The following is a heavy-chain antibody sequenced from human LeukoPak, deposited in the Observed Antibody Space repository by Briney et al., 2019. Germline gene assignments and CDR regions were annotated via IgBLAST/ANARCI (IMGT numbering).Heavy chain of an antibody. V-gene: IGHV3-7*03. Sequence: GGSLRLSCAASGFTFSSYWMSWVRQAPGKGLEWVANIKQDGSEKYYVDSVKGRFTISRDNAKNSLYLQMNSLRAEDTAVYYCARLPRYYGDYPAFGYWGQGTLVTVSS. J-gene: IGHJ4*02. D-gene: IGHD4-17*01. CDR1: GFTFSSYW. CDR2: IKQDGSEK. CDR3: ARLPRYYGDYPAFGY.